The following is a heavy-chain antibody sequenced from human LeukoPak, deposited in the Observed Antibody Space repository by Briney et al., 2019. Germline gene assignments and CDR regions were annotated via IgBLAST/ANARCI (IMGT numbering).Heavy chain of an antibody. CDR2: IYTSGST. CDR3: ARDTYYYDSSGYYTFDY. D-gene: IGHD3-22*01. Sequence: SETLSLTCAVYGGSFSGYYWSWIRQPAGKGLEWIGRIYTSGSTNYNPSLKSRVTMSVDTSKNQFSLKLSSVTAADTAVYYCARDTYYYDSSGYYTFDYWGQGTLVTVSS. CDR1: GGSFSGYY. J-gene: IGHJ4*02. V-gene: IGHV4-4*07.